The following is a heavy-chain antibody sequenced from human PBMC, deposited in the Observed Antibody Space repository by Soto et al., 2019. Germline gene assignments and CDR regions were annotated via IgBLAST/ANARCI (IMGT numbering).Heavy chain of an antibody. CDR2: IYYSGTT. CDR3: ARLAYSHYST. Sequence: PSETLSLTCTVSGGSIKVGGYYWVWIRQPPGKGLEWVATIYYSGTTYYNPSPKSRLTISLDTSRNQFSLDLTSVTAADTAVYYCARLAYSHYSTWGQGTLVTVSS. D-gene: IGHD5-12*01. V-gene: IGHV4-39*01. CDR1: GGSIKVGGYY. J-gene: IGHJ4*02.